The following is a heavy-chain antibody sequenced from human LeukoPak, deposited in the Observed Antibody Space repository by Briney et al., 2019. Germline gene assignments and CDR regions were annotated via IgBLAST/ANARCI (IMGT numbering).Heavy chain of an antibody. CDR3: AREENCGGDCYRSPPFDY. J-gene: IGHJ4*02. V-gene: IGHV1-24*01. CDR1: GYTLTELS. Sequence: ASVKVSCKVSGYTLTELSMHWVRQAPGKGLEWMGGFDPEDGETIYAQKFQGRVTMTRDTSTSTVYMELSSLRSEDTAVYYCAREENCGGDCYRSPPFDYWGQGTLVTVSS. D-gene: IGHD2-21*02. CDR2: FDPEDGET.